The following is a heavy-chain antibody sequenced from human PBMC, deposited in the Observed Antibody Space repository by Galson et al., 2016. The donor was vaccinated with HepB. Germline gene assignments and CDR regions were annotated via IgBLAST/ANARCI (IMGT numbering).Heavy chain of an antibody. D-gene: IGHD3-22*01. CDR1: GFTFSSYG. V-gene: IGHV3-30*18. CDR3: AKDRRYYDRSVEFWEGYYYDGMDV. J-gene: IGHJ6*02. Sequence: SLRLSCAASGFTFSSYGMHWVRQAPGKGLEWEAVISYDGSDKYYEDSEKARFTISSDNSKNTQNLQMNSLRAEDTAVYYCAKDRRYYDRSVEFWEGYYYDGMDVWVQGTTVTVSS. CDR2: ISYDGSDK.